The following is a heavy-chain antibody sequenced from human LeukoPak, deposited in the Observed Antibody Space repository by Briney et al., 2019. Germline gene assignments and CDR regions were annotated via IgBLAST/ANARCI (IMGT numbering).Heavy chain of an antibody. CDR3: ARGGDAFDI. Sequence: GRSLRLSCAASGFTFSSYGMHWVRQAPGKGLEWVAVIWYDGSNKYYADSVKGRFTISRDNSKNTLYLQMNSLRAEDTAMYYCARGGDAFDIWGQGTMVSVSS. CDR1: GFTFSSYG. J-gene: IGHJ3*02. V-gene: IGHV3-33*01. CDR2: IWYDGSNK. D-gene: IGHD3-16*01.